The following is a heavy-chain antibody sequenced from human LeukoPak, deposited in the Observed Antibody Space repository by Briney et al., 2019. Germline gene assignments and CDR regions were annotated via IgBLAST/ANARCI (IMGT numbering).Heavy chain of an antibody. D-gene: IGHD3-16*02. V-gene: IGHV3-53*01. CDR2: IYDGDIT. CDR1: GFSVSNNY. J-gene: IGHJ4*02. CDR3: ATDKGYLDH. Sequence: PGGSLRLSCAPSGFSVSNNYMSWVRQAPGKGLEWVSVIYDGDITYYTDSVKGRFTISRDTSKNTVYLQMNSLRVEDTAIYYCATDKGYLDHWGQGTLVTVPS.